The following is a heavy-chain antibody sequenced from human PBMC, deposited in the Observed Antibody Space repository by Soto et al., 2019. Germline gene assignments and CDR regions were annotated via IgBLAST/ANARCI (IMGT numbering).Heavy chain of an antibody. CDR2: IYHSGST. CDR1: GGSISSGGYS. J-gene: IGHJ3*02. CDR3: ARKLGGELDDAFDI. V-gene: IGHV4-30-2*01. D-gene: IGHD1-7*01. Sequence: QLQLQESGSGLVKPSQTLSLTCAVSGGSISSGGYSWSWIRQPPGKGLEWIGYIYHSGSTYYNPSLKSRVSISVDRSKNQFSLKLSSVTAADTAVYYCARKLGGELDDAFDIWGQGTMVTVSS.